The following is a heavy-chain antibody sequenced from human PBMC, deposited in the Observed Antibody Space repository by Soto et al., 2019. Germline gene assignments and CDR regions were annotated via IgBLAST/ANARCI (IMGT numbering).Heavy chain of an antibody. Sequence: QVQLVESGGGVVQPGRSLRLSCAASGFTFSSYGMHWVRQAPGKGLEWVAVIWYDGSNKYYADSVKGRFTISGDNSKNTLYLQMNSLRAEDTAVYYCARERLPYGSGSYYSSFDYWGQGTLVTVSS. CDR1: GFTFSSYG. J-gene: IGHJ4*02. CDR2: IWYDGSNK. CDR3: ARERLPYGSGSYYSSFDY. V-gene: IGHV3-33*01. D-gene: IGHD3-10*01.